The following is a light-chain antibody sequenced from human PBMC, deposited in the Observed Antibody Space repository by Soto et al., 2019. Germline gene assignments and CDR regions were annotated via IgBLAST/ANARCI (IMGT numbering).Light chain of an antibody. V-gene: IGKV1-9*01. CDR3: QQPGTYPCS. CDR2: DSS. J-gene: IGKJ2*04. CDR1: QGFTNC. Sequence: DIPLTQSPSFLSASVGARVTITCRPSQGFTNCLAWYQQKPGKAPKRLIYDSSTLQSGVPSRFSGSGSGTEFTLTISRLQAEDFSTCACQQPGTYPCSGGQGTMLEIK.